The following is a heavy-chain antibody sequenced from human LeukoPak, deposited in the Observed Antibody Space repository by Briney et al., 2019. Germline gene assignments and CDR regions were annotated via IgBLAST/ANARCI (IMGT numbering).Heavy chain of an antibody. J-gene: IGHJ5*02. D-gene: IGHD1-1*01. Sequence: PGGSLRLSCAASGFTFSSYWMSWVHQAPGKGLEWVANIKQDGSEKYYADSVKGRFTISRDNAKNSLYLQMNSLRAEDTAVYYCARDKGGTGTNWFDPWGQGTLVTVSS. CDR3: ARDKGGTGTNWFDP. CDR1: GFTFSSYW. CDR2: IKQDGSEK. V-gene: IGHV3-7*01.